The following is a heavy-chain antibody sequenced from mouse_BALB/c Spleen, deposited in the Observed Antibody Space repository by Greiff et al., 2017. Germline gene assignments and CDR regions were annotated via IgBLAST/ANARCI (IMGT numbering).Heavy chain of an antibody. CDR1: GFTFSDYY. J-gene: IGHJ3*01. V-gene: IGHV5-4*02. Sequence: EVQGVESGGGLVKPGGSLKLSCAASGFTFSDYYMYWVRQTPEKRLEWVATISDGGSYTYYPDSVKGRFTISRDNAKNNLYLQMSSLKSEDTAMYYCARLESAYWGQGTLVTVSA. CDR3: ARLESAY. CDR2: ISDGGSYT.